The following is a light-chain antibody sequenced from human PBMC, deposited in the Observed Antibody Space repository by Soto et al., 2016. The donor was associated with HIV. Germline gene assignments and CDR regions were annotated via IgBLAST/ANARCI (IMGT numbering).Light chain of an antibody. CDR1: SLRNYF. J-gene: IGLJ2*01. Sequence: SELTQDPAVSVALGQTVTITCRGDSLRNYFTSWYLQKPGQAPMLLIYPKYNRPPGISDRVSASSSGNTASLTITGTQTEDEGEYYCSSRDKSGSRLITFGGGTEADR. CDR3: SSRDKSGSRLIT. V-gene: IGLV3-19*01. CDR2: PKY.